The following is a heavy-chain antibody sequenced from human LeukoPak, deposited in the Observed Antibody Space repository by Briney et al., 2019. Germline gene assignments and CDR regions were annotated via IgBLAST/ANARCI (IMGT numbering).Heavy chain of an antibody. CDR1: GFTFNSYY. CDR3: AGPLTSGSTSYFDY. CDR2: INPSDGST. J-gene: IGHJ4*02. V-gene: IGHV1-46*02. Sequence: ASVKVSCKASGFTFNSYYMHWVRQAPGQGLEWMGTINPSDGSTIYAQKFQGRVTVTRDSSTSTVYMELGSLRSEDTAVYYCAGPLTSGSTSYFDYWGQGTLVTVSS. D-gene: IGHD5-12*01.